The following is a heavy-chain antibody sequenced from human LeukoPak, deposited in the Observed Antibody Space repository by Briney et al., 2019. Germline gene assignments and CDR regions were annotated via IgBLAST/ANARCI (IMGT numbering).Heavy chain of an antibody. D-gene: IGHD2-15*01. Sequence: SQTLSLTCTVSSGPISTYYWSWIPHAAGKGLEWIVRIYTSGSTNFNPSLKSRVTMSLDTSKNQFSLKLTSVTAADTAVYYCARGLGFCSGGTCYDAFDIWGQGTMVIVSS. CDR3: ARGLGFCSGGTCYDAFDI. V-gene: IGHV4-4*07. CDR2: IYTSGST. J-gene: IGHJ3*02. CDR1: SGPISTYY.